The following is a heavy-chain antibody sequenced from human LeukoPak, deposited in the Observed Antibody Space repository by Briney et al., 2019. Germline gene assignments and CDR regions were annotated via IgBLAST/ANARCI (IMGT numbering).Heavy chain of an antibody. CDR2: IYTSGST. D-gene: IGHD3-10*01. CDR1: GGSISSGSYY. Sequence: SETLSLTCTVSGGSISSGSYYWSWIRQPAGKGLEWIGRIYTSGSTNYNPSLKSRVTISVDTSKNQFSLKLSSVTAADTAVYYCAREGIRAFDIWGQGTMVTVSS. J-gene: IGHJ3*02. V-gene: IGHV4-61*02. CDR3: AREGIRAFDI.